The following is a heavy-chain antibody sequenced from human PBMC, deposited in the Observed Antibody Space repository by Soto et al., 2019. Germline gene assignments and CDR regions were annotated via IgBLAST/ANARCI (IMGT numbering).Heavy chain of an antibody. CDR1: GFTFSSYA. J-gene: IGHJ1*01. Sequence: EVQLLESGGGLVQPGGSLRLSCAASGFTFSSYAMRWVRQAPGKGLEWVSAISGSGGSTYYADSVKGRFTISRDNSKNTLYLQMNSLRAEDTAVYYCAKVAEDIVVVVAATLTEYFQHWGQGTLVTVSS. V-gene: IGHV3-23*01. CDR3: AKVAEDIVVVVAATLTEYFQH. CDR2: ISGSGGST. D-gene: IGHD2-15*01.